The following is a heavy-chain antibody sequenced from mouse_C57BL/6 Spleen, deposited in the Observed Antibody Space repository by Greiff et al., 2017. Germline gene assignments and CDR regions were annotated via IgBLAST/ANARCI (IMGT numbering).Heavy chain of an antibody. CDR3: ARGEDYYGINY. D-gene: IGHD1-1*01. J-gene: IGHJ2*01. CDR1: GYAFSSYW. Sequence: VQLQQSGAELVKPGASVKISCKASGYAFSSYWMNWVKQRPGKGLERIGQIYPGDGDTNYNGKFKGKATLTADKSSSTAYMQLSSLTSEDSAVYFCARGEDYYGINYWGQGTTLTVSS. CDR2: IYPGDGDT. V-gene: IGHV1-80*01.